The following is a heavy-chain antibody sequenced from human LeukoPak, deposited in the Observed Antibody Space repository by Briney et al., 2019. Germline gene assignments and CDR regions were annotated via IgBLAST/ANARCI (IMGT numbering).Heavy chain of an antibody. CDR2: ISAYNGNT. CDR1: GYTFTSYG. CDR3: ARGGDYYDSSGYYGLSGLPYMDV. D-gene: IGHD3-22*01. J-gene: IGHJ6*03. V-gene: IGHV1-18*01. Sequence: ASVKVSCKASGYTFTSYGISWVRQAPGQGLEWMGWISAYNGNTNYAQKLQGRVTMTTDTSTSTAYMELRSLRSDDTAVYYCARGGDYYDSSGYYGLSGLPYMDVWGKGTTVTVSS.